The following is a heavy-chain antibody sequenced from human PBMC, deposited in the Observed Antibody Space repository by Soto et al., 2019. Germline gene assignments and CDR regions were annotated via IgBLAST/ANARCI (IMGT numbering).Heavy chain of an antibody. CDR1: GYSVSSNSAA. Sequence: SHTLSLPCAISGYSVSSNSAAWNFINKSPSRGLEWLGRTYYRSRWYSDYAVSVQSRITINPDTSKKQFSLHLDSVTPEDTAVYYCARGGSGWNFECWGQGTLVTVSS. D-gene: IGHD6-19*01. CDR3: ARGGSGWNFEC. J-gene: IGHJ4*02. CDR2: TYYRSRWYS. V-gene: IGHV6-1*01.